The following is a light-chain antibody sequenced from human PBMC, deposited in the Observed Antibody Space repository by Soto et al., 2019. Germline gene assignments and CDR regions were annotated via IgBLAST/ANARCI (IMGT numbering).Light chain of an antibody. CDR2: DAY. Sequence: DIQMTQSPSILSASVVDRVKITCRASQSIRSWLAWYQQKPGKAPKLLIYDAYSLESGVPSRFSGRRSGTEFTLTIAGPQPEDFATYYCQQYESYSPLNFGGGTKGDIK. V-gene: IGKV1-5*01. CDR1: QSIRSW. CDR3: QQYESYSPLN. J-gene: IGKJ4*01.